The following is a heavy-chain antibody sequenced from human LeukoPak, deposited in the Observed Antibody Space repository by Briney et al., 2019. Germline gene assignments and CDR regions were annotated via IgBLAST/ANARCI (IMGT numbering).Heavy chain of an antibody. Sequence: GASVKVSCKASGYTFTSYGISWVRQAPGQGLEWMGWISAYNGNTNYAQKLQGRVTMTTDTSTSTAYMELRSLRSDDTAVYYCARDLQRFRYSSSWSFDYWGQGTLVTVSS. V-gene: IGHV1-18*01. CDR3: ARDLQRFRYSSSWSFDY. D-gene: IGHD6-13*01. CDR2: ISAYNGNT. CDR1: GYTFTSYG. J-gene: IGHJ4*02.